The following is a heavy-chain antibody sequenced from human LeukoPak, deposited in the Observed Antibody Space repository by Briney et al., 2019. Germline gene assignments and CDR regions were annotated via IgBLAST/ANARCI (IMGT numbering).Heavy chain of an antibody. D-gene: IGHD2-15*01. V-gene: IGHV3-23*01. Sequence: GGSLRLSCAASGFTFSSYAMGWVRQAPGKGLEWVSAISGSGDNTYYADSVKGRFTISRDNSKNTLSLQMNTLRTDDTAVYYCAKGRALEVVAAFNYWGQGTVVTVSS. CDR2: ISGSGDNT. J-gene: IGHJ4*02. CDR1: GFTFSSYA. CDR3: AKGRALEVVAAFNY.